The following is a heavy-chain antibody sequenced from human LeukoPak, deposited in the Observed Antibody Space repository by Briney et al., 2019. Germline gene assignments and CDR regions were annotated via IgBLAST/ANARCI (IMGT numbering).Heavy chain of an antibody. CDR1: GGSFSGYY. V-gene: IGHV4-34*01. CDR3: ASLAWGYCSSTSCPY. Sequence: PSETLSLTCAVSGGSFSGYYWRWVRQPPGKGLEWIGEINHSGSTNYNPSLKSRVTISVDTSKNQFSLKLSSVTAADTAVYYCASLAWGYCSSTSCPYWGQGTLVTVSS. D-gene: IGHD2-2*01. J-gene: IGHJ4*02. CDR2: INHSGST.